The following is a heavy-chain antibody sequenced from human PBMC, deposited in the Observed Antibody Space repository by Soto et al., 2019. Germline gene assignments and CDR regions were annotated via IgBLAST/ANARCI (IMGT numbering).Heavy chain of an antibody. CDR2: FDPEGGEA. V-gene: IGHV1-24*01. Sequence: ASVKVSCKISGHTLTEFSIPRVRQATGKGLGRMGGFDPEGGEAIYAQKWHGRETDTEDTVTDTAYIELSGFKCHDTADYYCATTTPLRVALLTNINFYFWGQGTTDTVSS. CDR1: GHTLTEFS. D-gene: IGHD2-15*01. CDR3: ATTTPLRVALLTNINFYF. J-gene: IGHJ6*02.